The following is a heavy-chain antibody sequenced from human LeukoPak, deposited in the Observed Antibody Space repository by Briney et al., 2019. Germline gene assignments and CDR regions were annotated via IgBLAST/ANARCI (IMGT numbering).Heavy chain of an antibody. Sequence: GGSLRLSCAASGFTVSSNYMSWVRQAPGKRREWVSVIYSGGSTYYADSVKGRFTISRDNSKNTLYLQMNSLRAEDTAVYYCARDLGGYSGYGDYWGQGTLVTVSS. V-gene: IGHV3-66*01. CDR2: IYSGGST. J-gene: IGHJ4*02. CDR3: ARDLGGYSGYGDY. CDR1: GFTVSSNY. D-gene: IGHD5-12*01.